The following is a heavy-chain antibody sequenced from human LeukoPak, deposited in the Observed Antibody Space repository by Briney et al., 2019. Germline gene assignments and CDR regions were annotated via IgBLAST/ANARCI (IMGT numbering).Heavy chain of an antibody. Sequence: SETLSLTCTVSGGSISSYYWSWIRQPPGKGLEWIGYIYYSGSTNYNPSLKSRVTISVDTSKNQFSLKLSSVTAADTAVYYCARDYYGSGSYHNDYYYYMDVWGKGTTVTVSS. CDR2: IYYSGST. CDR1: GGSISSYY. J-gene: IGHJ6*03. V-gene: IGHV4-59*01. CDR3: ARDYYGSGSYHNDYYYYMDV. D-gene: IGHD3-10*01.